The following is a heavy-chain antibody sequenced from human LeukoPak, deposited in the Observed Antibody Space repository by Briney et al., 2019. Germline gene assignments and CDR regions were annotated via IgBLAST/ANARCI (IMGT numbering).Heavy chain of an antibody. D-gene: IGHD6-19*01. CDR1: GVSISNTDH. CDR3: ARSRGAVAGWSFDI. J-gene: IGHJ3*02. Sequence: SGTLSLTCAVSGVSISNTDHWNWVRQPPGTGLEWIGEMYHDGYTNYNPSLKSRVTMSADKSKNHFSLKLTSVTAADTAVYYCARSRGAVAGWSFDIWGQGTVVTVSS. CDR2: MYHDGYT. V-gene: IGHV4-4*02.